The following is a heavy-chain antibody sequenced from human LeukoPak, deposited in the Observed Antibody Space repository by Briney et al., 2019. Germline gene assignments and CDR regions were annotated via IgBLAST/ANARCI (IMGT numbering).Heavy chain of an antibody. CDR3: TRPSTTVSLPDY. CDR1: GFTLPYG. CDR2: VSATGYTT. Sequence: PGGSLRLSCVVSGFTLPYGMSWVRQAPGKGLEWVSYVSATGYTTSYAGSVKGRFTISRDNAKNTVFLQMDSLRADDTAVYYCTRPSTTVSLPDYWGQGTLVTVSS. J-gene: IGHJ4*02. V-gene: IGHV3-23*01. D-gene: IGHD1-1*01.